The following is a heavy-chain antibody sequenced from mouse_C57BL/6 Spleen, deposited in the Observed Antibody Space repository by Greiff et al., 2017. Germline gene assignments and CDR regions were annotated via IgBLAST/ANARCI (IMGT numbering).Heavy chain of an antibody. V-gene: IGHV1-80*01. CDR2: IYPGDGDT. Sequence: LVEPGASVKISCNASGYAFSSYWMNWVKQRPGKGLEWIGQIYPGDGDTNYNGKFKGKATLTADKSSSPAYMHLSSLASEDSAVYCCAGGSYYFDYWGQGTTLTVSS. J-gene: IGHJ2*01. D-gene: IGHD1-1*02. CDR1: GYAFSSYW. CDR3: AGGSYYFDY.